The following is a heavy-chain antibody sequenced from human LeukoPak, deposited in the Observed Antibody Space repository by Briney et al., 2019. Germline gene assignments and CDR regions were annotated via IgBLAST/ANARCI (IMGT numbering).Heavy chain of an antibody. CDR1: GYTFTSYY. V-gene: IGHV1-46*01. J-gene: IGHJ3*01. CDR2: IDPSGGST. CDR3: ARTFYDTLDSDAFDF. Sequence: ASVKVSCKASGYTFTSYYMHWVRQAPGQGLGWMGIIDPSGGSTSYAQKFQGRVTMTRDTSTSTVYRELSSLRSEDTAVYYCARTFYDTLDSDAFDFWGQGTMVIVSS. D-gene: IGHD2/OR15-2a*01.